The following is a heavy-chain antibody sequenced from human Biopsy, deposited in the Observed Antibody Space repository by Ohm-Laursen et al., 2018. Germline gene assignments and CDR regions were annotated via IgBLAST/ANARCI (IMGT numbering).Heavy chain of an antibody. CDR3: ARARIKTSGVLIPETYYFDS. Sequence: GTLSLTWNVSGDSISIYYWSWIRQPPGKGLEWIGNFYYSGSTNYNPSLKSRITMSLDRSKSQVSLRMNSVTAADTAVYYCARARIKTSGVLIPETYYFDSWGQGALVTVSS. CDR2: FYYSGST. V-gene: IGHV4-59*01. CDR1: GDSISIYY. J-gene: IGHJ4*02. D-gene: IGHD3-3*01.